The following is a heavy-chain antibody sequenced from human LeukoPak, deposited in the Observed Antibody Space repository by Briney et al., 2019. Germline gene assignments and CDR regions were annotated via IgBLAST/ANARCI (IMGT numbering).Heavy chain of an antibody. CDR2: MRPDSGDT. CDR3: GRRGLATRLGRYFYYTMDV. CDR1: GYSFTTYE. Sequence: ASVKVSCKASGYSFTTYEINWVRQAPGQGLEWTGWMRPDSGDTGYAQKFQGKVTFTRHASISTAYMELSSLTSEDTAVYYCGRRGLATRLGRYFYYTMDVWGKGTTVTVSS. D-gene: IGHD4-23*01. V-gene: IGHV1-8*03. J-gene: IGHJ6*03.